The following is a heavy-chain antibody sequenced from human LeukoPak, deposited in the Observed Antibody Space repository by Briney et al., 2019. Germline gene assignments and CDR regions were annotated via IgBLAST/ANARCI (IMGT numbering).Heavy chain of an antibody. CDR2: ISGSSSYI. J-gene: IGHJ4*02. Sequence: GGSLRLSCTASGFPFSSYFMNWVRQAPGKGLEWVSSISGSSSYIYYADSVKGRFTISRDNAKNSLYLQMNSLRAEDTAVYYCARDWVGATTFDYWGQGTLVTVSS. D-gene: IGHD1-26*01. CDR3: ARDWVGATTFDY. V-gene: IGHV3-21*01. CDR1: GFPFSSYF.